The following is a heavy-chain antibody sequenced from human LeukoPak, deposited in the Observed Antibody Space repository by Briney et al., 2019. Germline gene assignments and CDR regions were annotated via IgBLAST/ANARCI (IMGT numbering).Heavy chain of an antibody. J-gene: IGHJ6*03. CDR3: ARESGGSYYAYYYYYMDV. V-gene: IGHV3-7*01. D-gene: IGHD1-26*01. CDR2: IKQDGSEK. CDR1: GFTFSSYW. Sequence: GGSLRLSCAASGFTFSSYWMSWVRQAPGKGLEWVANIKQDGSEKYYVDSVKGRFTISRDNAKNSLYLQMNSLRAEDTAVYYCARESGGSYYAYYYYYMDVWGKGTTVTVSS.